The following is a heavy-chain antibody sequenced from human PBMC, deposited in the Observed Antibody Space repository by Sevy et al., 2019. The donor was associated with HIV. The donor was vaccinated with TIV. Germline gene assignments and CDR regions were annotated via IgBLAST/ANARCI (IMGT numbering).Heavy chain of an antibody. CDR2: ISWNSGSI. V-gene: IGHV3-9*01. J-gene: IGHJ3*02. Sequence: GGSLRLSCAASGFTFDDYAMHWVRQAPGKGLEWVSGISWNSGSIGYADSVKGRFTISRDNAKNSLYLQMNSLRAEDTALYYCAKDMTLHSSGWSDAFDIWGQGTMVTVSS. CDR1: GFTFDDYA. D-gene: IGHD6-19*01. CDR3: AKDMTLHSSGWSDAFDI.